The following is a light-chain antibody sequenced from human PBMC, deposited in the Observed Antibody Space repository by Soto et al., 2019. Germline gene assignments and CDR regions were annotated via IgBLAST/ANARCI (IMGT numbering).Light chain of an antibody. CDR1: SSNIGAGYD. V-gene: IGLV1-40*01. CDR3: QSYDSSLSGWV. Sequence: QSVLTQPPSVSGAPGQRVTISCTESSSNIGAGYDVHWYQQLPGTAPKLLIYGNSNRPSGVPDRFSGSKSGTSASLAITGLQAEDEADYYCQSYDSSLSGWVFGGGTKLPV. CDR2: GNS. J-gene: IGLJ3*02.